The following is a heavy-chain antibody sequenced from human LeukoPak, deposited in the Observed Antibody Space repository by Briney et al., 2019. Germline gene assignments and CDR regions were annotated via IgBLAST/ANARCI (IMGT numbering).Heavy chain of an antibody. J-gene: IGHJ4*02. CDR1: GENFSIYF. D-gene: IGHD3-22*01. CDR3: ASQNYYDLVYYFDY. Sequence: SETLSLTCAVYGENFSIYFYSWIRQPPGKGLEWIGEINHGGSTSYNPSLKSRVTISVDTSKNQFSLKLSSVTAADTAVYYCASQNYYDLVYYFDYWGQGTLVTVSS. CDR2: INHGGST. V-gene: IGHV4-34*01.